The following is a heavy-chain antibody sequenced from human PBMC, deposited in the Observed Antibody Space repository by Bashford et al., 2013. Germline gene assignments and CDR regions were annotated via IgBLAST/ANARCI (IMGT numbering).Heavy chain of an antibody. CDR3: AKAYCGGDCYFRFAFDI. V-gene: IGHV1-2*02. CDR1: GYTFTGYY. D-gene: IGHD2-21*01. Sequence: ASVEVSCKASGYTFTGYYMHWVRQAPGQGLEWMGWINPNSGGTNYAQKFQGRVTMTRDTSISTAYMELSRLRSDDTAVYYCAKAYCGGDCYFRFAFDIWGQGTMVTVSS. J-gene: IGHJ3*02. CDR2: INPNSGGT.